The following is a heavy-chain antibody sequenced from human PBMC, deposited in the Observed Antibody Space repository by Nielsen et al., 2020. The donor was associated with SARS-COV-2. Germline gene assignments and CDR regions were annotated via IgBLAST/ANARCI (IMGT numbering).Heavy chain of an antibody. V-gene: IGHV3-23*01. Sequence: GESLKISCAASGFTFSSYAMSWVRQAPGKGLEWVSAISGSGGSTYYADSVKGRFTISRDNSKNTLYLQMNSLRAEDTAVYYCVTRQVEFTSTWRQYFHHWGQGTLVTVSS. J-gene: IGHJ1*01. CDR1: GFTFSSYA. CDR2: ISGSGGST. CDR3: VTRQVEFTSTWRQYFHH. D-gene: IGHD6-13*01.